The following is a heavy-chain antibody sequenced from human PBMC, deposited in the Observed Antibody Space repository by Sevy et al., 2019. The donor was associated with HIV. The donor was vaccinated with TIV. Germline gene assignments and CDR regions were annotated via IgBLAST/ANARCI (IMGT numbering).Heavy chain of an antibody. V-gene: IGHV3-48*02. CDR1: GFSFSGYN. CDR2: LSSSTSTI. CDR3: ARDSSWNYDSYFYGMDV. D-gene: IGHD1-7*01. Sequence: GGSLRLSCAASGFSFSGYNMNWVRQAPGKGLEWVLYLSSSTSTIHYADSVKGRFTISRDNAKNSLFLQMNSLRDEDTAMYYCARDSSWNYDSYFYGMDVWGQGTTVTVSS. J-gene: IGHJ6*02.